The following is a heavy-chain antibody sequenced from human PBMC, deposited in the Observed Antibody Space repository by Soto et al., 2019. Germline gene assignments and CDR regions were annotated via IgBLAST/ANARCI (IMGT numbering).Heavy chain of an antibody. D-gene: IGHD4-17*01. J-gene: IGHJ4*02. Sequence: GGSLRLSCAASGFTFSSYGMHWVRQAPGKGLEWVAVISYDGSNKYYADSVKGRFTISRDNSKNTLYLQMNSLRAEGTAVYYCAKDFAGYYGGNPYFDYWGQGTLVTVSS. CDR3: AKDFAGYYGGNPYFDY. V-gene: IGHV3-30*18. CDR1: GFTFSSYG. CDR2: ISYDGSNK.